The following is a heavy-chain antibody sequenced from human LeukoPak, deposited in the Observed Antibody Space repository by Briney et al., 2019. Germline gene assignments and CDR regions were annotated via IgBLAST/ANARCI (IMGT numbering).Heavy chain of an antibody. Sequence: PGGSLRLSCAASGFTFSSYSMNWVRQAPGKGLEWVSSISSSSSYIYYADSVKGRFTISRDNAKNSLYLQMNSLRAEDTAVYYCARDLAIFGVVTPVPYFDYWGQGTLVTVSS. J-gene: IGHJ4*02. CDR1: GFTFSSYS. CDR2: ISSSSSYI. V-gene: IGHV3-21*01. D-gene: IGHD3-3*01. CDR3: ARDLAIFGVVTPVPYFDY.